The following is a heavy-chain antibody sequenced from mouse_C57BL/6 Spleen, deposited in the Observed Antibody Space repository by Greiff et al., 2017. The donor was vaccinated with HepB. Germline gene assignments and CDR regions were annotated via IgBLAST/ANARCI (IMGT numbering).Heavy chain of an antibody. Sequence: VKLLESGAELVRPGTSVKLSCKASGYTFTSYWMHWVKQRPGQGLEWIGVIDPSDSYTNYNQKFKGKATLTVDTSSSTAYMQLSSLTSEDSAVYYCARGDSSGFFAYWGQGTLVTVSA. J-gene: IGHJ3*01. D-gene: IGHD3-2*02. CDR2: IDPSDSYT. CDR1: GYTFTSYW. V-gene: IGHV1-59*01. CDR3: ARGDSSGFFAY.